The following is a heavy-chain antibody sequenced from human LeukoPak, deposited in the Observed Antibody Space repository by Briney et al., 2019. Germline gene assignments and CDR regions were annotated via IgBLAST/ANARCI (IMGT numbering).Heavy chain of an antibody. CDR3: AKAQYGSGSYYHYYFDY. CDR1: GFTFSSYA. CDR2: ISGSGGST. V-gene: IGHV3-23*01. J-gene: IGHJ4*02. Sequence: PGGSLRLSCAASGFTFSSYAMSWVRQAPGKGLEWVSAISGSGGSTYYADSVKGRFTISRDNSKNTLYLQMNSLRAEDTAVYYCAKAQYGSGSYYHYYFDYWGQGTLVTVSS. D-gene: IGHD3-10*01.